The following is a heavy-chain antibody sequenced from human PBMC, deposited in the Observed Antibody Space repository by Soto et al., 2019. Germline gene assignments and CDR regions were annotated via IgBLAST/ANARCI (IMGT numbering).Heavy chain of an antibody. CDR1: GYTFTSYG. D-gene: IGHD6-19*01. CDR3: ARDQAVAGFTCFDY. V-gene: IGHV1-18*01. CDR2: ISAYNGNT. Sequence: ASVKVACKASGYTFTSYGISWVLQAPGQGLEWMGWISAYNGNTNYAQKLQGRVTMTPDTSTSTAYMELRSLRSDDTAVYYCARDQAVAGFTCFDYWGQGTLVTVSS. J-gene: IGHJ4*02.